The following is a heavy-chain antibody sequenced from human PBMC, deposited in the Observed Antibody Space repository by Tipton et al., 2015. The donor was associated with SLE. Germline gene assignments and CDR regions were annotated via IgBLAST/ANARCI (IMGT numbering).Heavy chain of an antibody. Sequence: GSLRLSCAASGFTFSSYGMHWVRQAPGKGLEWVSVIYSGGSTYYADSVKGRFTVSRDNSKNTLYLQMNSLRAEDTAVYYCARGGSGYSIFDYWGQGTLVTVSS. CDR2: IYSGGST. V-gene: IGHV3-66*01. D-gene: IGHD3-22*01. CDR3: ARGGSGYSIFDY. J-gene: IGHJ4*02. CDR1: GFTFSSYG.